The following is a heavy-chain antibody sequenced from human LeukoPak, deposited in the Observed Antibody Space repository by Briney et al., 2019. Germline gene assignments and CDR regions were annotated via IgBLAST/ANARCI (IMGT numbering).Heavy chain of an antibody. J-gene: IGHJ4*02. CDR2: ISAYNHNA. D-gene: IGHD5/OR15-5a*01. CDR3: ARSTLGIEFDC. Sequence: ASVKVSCKASGYSFTNCGISWVRQAPGQGLEWMGWISAYNHNAHYAQGLEGRVTMTSETSTRTAYMELKSLRSDDTAVYYCARSTLGIEFDCWGQGSLVTVSS. CDR1: GYSFTNCG. V-gene: IGHV1-18*01.